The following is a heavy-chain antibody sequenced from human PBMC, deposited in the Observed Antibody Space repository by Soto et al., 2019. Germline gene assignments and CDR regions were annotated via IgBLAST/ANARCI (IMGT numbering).Heavy chain of an antibody. D-gene: IGHD5-12*01. Sequence: QVQLVESGGGLVKPGGSLRLSCAASGFTFSNYYMSWIRQAPGKGLEWVSYISSSASIIHYADSVKGRFTISRDNAKESLYLQMNSLRVEDTAVYYCARGPPRDGSNFHSWGQGILVPVSS. CDR1: GFTFSNYY. V-gene: IGHV3-11*01. J-gene: IGHJ4*02. CDR3: ARGPPRDGSNFHS. CDR2: ISSSASII.